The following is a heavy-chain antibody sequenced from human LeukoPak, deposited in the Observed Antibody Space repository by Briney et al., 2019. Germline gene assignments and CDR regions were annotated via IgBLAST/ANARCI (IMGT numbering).Heavy chain of an antibody. CDR2: INPNSGGT. Sequence: GASVKVSCKACGYTFTGYYMHWVRQAPGQGLEWMGWINPNSGGTNYAQKFQGWVTMTRDTSISTAYMELSRLRSDDTAVYYCARGRSDSSSWYYDYWGQGTLVTVSS. CDR3: ARGRSDSSSWYYDY. D-gene: IGHD6-13*01. J-gene: IGHJ4*02. V-gene: IGHV1-2*04. CDR1: GYTFTGYY.